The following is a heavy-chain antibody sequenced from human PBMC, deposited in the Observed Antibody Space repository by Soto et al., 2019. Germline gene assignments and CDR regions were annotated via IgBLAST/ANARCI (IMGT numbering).Heavy chain of an antibody. CDR3: AKDPASAAGTFFDYYYYMDV. J-gene: IGHJ6*03. D-gene: IGHD6-13*01. Sequence: QVQLVESGGGAVQPGRSLRLSCTASAFTLRSYGMHWVSRAPGKGLEWVAVISHDGGNKYYADSVRGRFTISRDNSKNMIYLQMNSLRAEDTAVYYCAKDPASAAGTFFDYYYYMDVWGKGTTVTVSS. CDR2: ISHDGGNK. CDR1: AFTLRSYG. V-gene: IGHV3-30*18.